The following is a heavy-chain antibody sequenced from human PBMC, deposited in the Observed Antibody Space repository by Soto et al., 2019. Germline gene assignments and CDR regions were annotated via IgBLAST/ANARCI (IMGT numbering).Heavy chain of an antibody. CDR2: TSYVGSDK. CDR3: ARPRTSTDYFFYYGMDV. J-gene: IGHJ6*02. V-gene: IGHV3-30-3*01. CDR1: GFTFGRYA. Sequence: VQLVESGGGVVQPGRSLRLSCAASGFTFGRYAMHWVRQAPGKGLEWVSVTSYVGSDKYYADSVRGRFTISRDNSKNTLYLQMDSLTPEDTAVYYCARPRTSTDYFFYYGMDVWGQGTAVTVSS.